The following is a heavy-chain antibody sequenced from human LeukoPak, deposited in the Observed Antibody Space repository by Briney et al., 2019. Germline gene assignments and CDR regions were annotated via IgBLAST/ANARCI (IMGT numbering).Heavy chain of an antibody. CDR1: GGTFSSYA. V-gene: IGHV1-69*04. CDR2: IIPILGIA. CDR3: ARVDTAMVIDY. D-gene: IGHD5-18*01. J-gene: IGHJ4*02. Sequence: SVEVSCKASGGTFSSYAISWVRQAPGQGLEWMGRIIPILGIANYAQKFQGRVTITADKSTSTAYMELSSLRSEDTAVYYCARVDTAMVIDYWGQGTLVTVSS.